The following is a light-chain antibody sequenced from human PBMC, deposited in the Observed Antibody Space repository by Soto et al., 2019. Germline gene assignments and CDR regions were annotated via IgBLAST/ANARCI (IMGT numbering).Light chain of an antibody. Sequence: QSVLTQPTSVSGAPGQTVTISCTGSSSNIGANYDVNWYQQLPGTAPKVLIYGNTNRPSGVPDRFSASKSGTSASLGIAGLPAEDEADYYCQSHDSKLDSVVFGGGTKLTVL. V-gene: IGLV1-40*01. J-gene: IGLJ2*01. CDR2: GNT. CDR1: SSNIGANYD. CDR3: QSHDSKLDSVV.